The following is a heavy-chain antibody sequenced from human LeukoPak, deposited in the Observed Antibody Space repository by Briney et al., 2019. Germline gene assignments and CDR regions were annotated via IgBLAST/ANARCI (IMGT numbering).Heavy chain of an antibody. J-gene: IGHJ4*02. V-gene: IGHV4-39*01. CDR1: GGSISSSSYY. D-gene: IGHD3-16*01. CDR3: ARILEGDDY. Sequence: PSETLSLTCTVSGGSISSSSYYWGWIRQPPGKGLEWIGSIYYSGSTYYNPSLKSRVTISVDTSKNQFSLKLSSVTAADTAVYYCARILEGDDYWGQGTLVTVSS. CDR2: IYYSGST.